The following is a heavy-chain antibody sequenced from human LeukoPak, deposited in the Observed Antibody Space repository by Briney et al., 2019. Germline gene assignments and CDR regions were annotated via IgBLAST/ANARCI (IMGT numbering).Heavy chain of an antibody. CDR2: IYYSGST. CDR3: ARQYASGSYHDY. Sequence: SETLSLTCTVSGGSISSSSYYWDWIRQPPGKGLKWIGSIYYSGSTYYNPSLKSRVTISVDTSKNQFSLRLSSVTAADTAVYYCARQYASGSYHDYWGQGALVTVSS. CDR1: GGSISSSSYY. D-gene: IGHD3-10*01. V-gene: IGHV4-39*01. J-gene: IGHJ4*02.